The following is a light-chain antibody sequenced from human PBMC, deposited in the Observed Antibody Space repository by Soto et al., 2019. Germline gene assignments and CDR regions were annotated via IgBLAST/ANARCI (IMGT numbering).Light chain of an antibody. Sequence: EIVLTQSPATLSLSPGERATLSCRASQSVSSYLAWYQQKPGQAPRLLIYDASNRATGIPARFSGSGSGTDFTLTTSSLEPDDFAVYYCQQRSNWYTFGQGTKLEIK. CDR2: DAS. CDR3: QQRSNWYT. V-gene: IGKV3-11*01. J-gene: IGKJ2*01. CDR1: QSVSSY.